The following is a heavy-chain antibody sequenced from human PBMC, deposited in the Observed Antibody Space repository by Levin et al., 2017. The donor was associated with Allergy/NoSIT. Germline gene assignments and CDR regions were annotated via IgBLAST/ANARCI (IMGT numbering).Heavy chain of an antibody. V-gene: IGHV3-20*04. D-gene: IGHD2-21*02. CDR3: AREVDRDCGGDCYPWGNFDY. CDR2: INWNGGST. J-gene: IGHJ4*02. Sequence: GGSLRLSCAASGFTFDDYGMSWVRQAPGKGLEWVSGINWNGGSTGYADSVKGRFTISRDNAKNSLYLQMNSLRAEDTALYYCAREVDRDCGGDCYPWGNFDYWGQGTLVTVSS. CDR1: GFTFDDYG.